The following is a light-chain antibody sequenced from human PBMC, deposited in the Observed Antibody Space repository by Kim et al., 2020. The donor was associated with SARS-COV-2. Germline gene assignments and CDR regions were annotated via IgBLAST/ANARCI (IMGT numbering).Light chain of an antibody. V-gene: IGLV10-54*01. CDR2: RNN. CDR1: NNNVGDQG. CDR3: SAWDSSLSAWV. Sequence: QTAKLTCTGNNNNVGDQGAAWLQQHQGHPPKLLSYRNNNRPSGISEGLSASRSGNTASLTITGLQPEDEADYYCSAWDSSLSAWVFGGGTQLTVL. J-gene: IGLJ3*02.